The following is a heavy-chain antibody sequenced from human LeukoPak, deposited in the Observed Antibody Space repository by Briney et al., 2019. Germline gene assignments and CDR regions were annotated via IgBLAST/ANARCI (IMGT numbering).Heavy chain of an antibody. J-gene: IGHJ4*02. Sequence: SVKVSCKASGGTFSSYTINWVRQAPGQGLEWMGGIIPIFHTANYAQKFHGRVTITADESTSTAYMELNSLSSGDTAVYYCARQGYGSVGSPRSFDYWGQGTLVTVSS. V-gene: IGHV1-69*13. CDR3: ARQGYGSVGSPRSFDY. CDR2: IIPIFHTA. CDR1: GGTFSSYT. D-gene: IGHD5-18*01.